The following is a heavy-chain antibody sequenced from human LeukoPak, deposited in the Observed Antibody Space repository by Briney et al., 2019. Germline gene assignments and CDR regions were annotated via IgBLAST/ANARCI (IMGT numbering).Heavy chain of an antibody. CDR3: ARAVLRYFDWQGFFDY. D-gene: IGHD3-9*01. V-gene: IGHV1-2*02. J-gene: IGHJ4*02. Sequence: ASVKVSCTASGYTFTAYYMHWVRQAPGQRLEWMGWVNANSGDTNYAQSFQGRVTMTRDTSINTLYMELSRLTSDDTAVYYCARAVLRYFDWQGFFDYWGQGTLVTVSS. CDR1: GYTFTAYY. CDR2: VNANSGDT.